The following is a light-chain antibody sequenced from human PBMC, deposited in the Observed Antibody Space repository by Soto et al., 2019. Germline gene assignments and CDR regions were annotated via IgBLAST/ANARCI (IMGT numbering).Light chain of an antibody. J-gene: IGLJ2*01. CDR2: FDD. Sequence: SSELTQPPSVSVAPGQTASISCGGSDIGDRSVHWYQQKPGQAPLLVIYFDDDRPSGIPERFSGSNSQNTATLTISRVEAGDEADYFCQVWDSTRDVVVFGGGTKLTVL. CDR1: DIGDRS. CDR3: QVWDSTRDVVV. V-gene: IGLV3-21*04.